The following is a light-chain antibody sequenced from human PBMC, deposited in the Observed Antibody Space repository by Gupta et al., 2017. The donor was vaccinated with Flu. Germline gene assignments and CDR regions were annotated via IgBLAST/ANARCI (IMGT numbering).Light chain of an antibody. Sequence: SSSNIGNNYVSWYQQLPGTAPKLLIYDNDKRPSGIPDRFSGSKSGTSATLGITGLQTGDEADYYCATWDTSLSGGVFGAGTKVTVL. CDR1: SSNIGNNY. J-gene: IGLJ1*01. CDR2: DND. V-gene: IGLV1-51*01. CDR3: ATWDTSLSGGV.